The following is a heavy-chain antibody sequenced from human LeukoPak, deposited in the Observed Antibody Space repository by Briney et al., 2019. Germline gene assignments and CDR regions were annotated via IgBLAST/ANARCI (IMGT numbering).Heavy chain of an antibody. D-gene: IGHD6-19*01. CDR2: ISSSSGHI. Sequence: GGSLRLSCATSGFTFSSYTINWVRQAPGKGLEWVSSISSSSGHIYYADSVKGRFTISRDNAKNSLFLQMNSLRAEDTAVYYCARDSASSGWFIDYWGQGTLVTVSS. J-gene: IGHJ4*02. CDR3: ARDSASSGWFIDY. CDR1: GFTFSSYT. V-gene: IGHV3-21*01.